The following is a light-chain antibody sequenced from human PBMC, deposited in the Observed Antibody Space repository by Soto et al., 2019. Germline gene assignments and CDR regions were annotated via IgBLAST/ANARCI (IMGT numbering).Light chain of an antibody. V-gene: IGKV3-15*01. Sequence: EIVMTQSPATLSVSPGERATLSCRASQSVSSKLAWFQQKPGQAPSLLFYGVSTRATGVPVRFSGSGSGTDFTLTINSLQSEDFAVYYCQHYTNWPLTFGGGTRVESK. CDR2: GVS. J-gene: IGKJ4*01. CDR1: QSVSSK. CDR3: QHYTNWPLT.